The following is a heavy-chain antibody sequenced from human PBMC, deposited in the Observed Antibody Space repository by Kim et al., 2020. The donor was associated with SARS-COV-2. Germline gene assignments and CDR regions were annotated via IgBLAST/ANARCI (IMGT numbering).Heavy chain of an antibody. Sequence: GGSLRLSCAASGFTFSSYAMHWVRQAPGKGLEWVAVISYDGSNKYYADSVKGRFTISRDNSKNTLYLQMNSLRAEDTAVYYCARPYSGSYQWYFDYWGQGTLVTVSS. D-gene: IGHD1-26*01. J-gene: IGHJ4*02. CDR2: ISYDGSNK. V-gene: IGHV3-30*04. CDR1: GFTFSSYA. CDR3: ARPYSGSYQWYFDY.